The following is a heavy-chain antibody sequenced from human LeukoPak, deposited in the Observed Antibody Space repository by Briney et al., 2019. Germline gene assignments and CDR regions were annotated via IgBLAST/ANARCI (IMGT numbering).Heavy chain of an antibody. CDR1: GFTFSSYS. CDR2: ISSSSGYI. V-gene: IGHV3-21*01. Sequence: PGGSLRLSCAASGFTFSSYSMNWVRQAPGKGLEWVSSISSSSGYIYYADSVKGRFTISRDNAKNSLYLQMNSLRAEDTAVYYCAREGTTSGVDYYYYYMDVWGKGTTVTVSS. D-gene: IGHD4-11*01. CDR3: AREGTTSGVDYYYYYMDV. J-gene: IGHJ6*03.